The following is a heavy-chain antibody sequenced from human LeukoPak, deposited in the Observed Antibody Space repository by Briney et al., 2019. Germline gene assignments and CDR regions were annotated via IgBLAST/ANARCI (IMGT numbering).Heavy chain of an antibody. CDR2: ISYDGSNK. V-gene: IGHV3-30*18. D-gene: IGHD4-17*01. CDR3: AKGLTTSKIYYYYGMDV. J-gene: IGHJ6*02. CDR1: GFTFSSYG. Sequence: GGSLRLSCAASGFTFSSYGMHWVRQAPGKGLEWVAVISYDGSNKYYADSVKGRFTISRDNPKNTLYLQMNSLRAEDTAVYYCAKGLTTSKIYYYYGMDVWGQGTTVTVSS.